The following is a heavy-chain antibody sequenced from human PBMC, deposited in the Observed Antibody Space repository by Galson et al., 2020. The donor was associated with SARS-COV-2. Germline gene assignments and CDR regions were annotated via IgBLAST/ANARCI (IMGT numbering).Heavy chain of an antibody. CDR3: AREGYSSGRAPAFDM. Sequence: GGSLRLSCAASGFTFSTSIMHWPRRAPGKGLEWVSGLSYDGFSRYYANSVKRRFTISRDESSATVFLQMNSLTIEDTAVYYCAREGYSSGRAPAFDMWGQGTMVTVSS. CDR1: GFTFSTSI. V-gene: IGHV3-30-3*01. D-gene: IGHD6-19*01. CDR2: LSYDGFSR. J-gene: IGHJ3*02.